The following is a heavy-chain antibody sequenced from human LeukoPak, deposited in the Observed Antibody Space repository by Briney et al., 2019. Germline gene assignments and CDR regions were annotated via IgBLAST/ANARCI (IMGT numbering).Heavy chain of an antibody. J-gene: IGHJ4*02. V-gene: IGHV1-46*01. CDR3: ARDVRAGYVYYFDY. CDR1: VYTLTELS. CDR2: INPNGGAT. Sequence: ASVTVSCKVSVYTLTELSMHWVRQAPGQGLDWMGIINPNGGATNYAQKFQDRVTMTRDTSTTTVYMELSSLRSEDTAVYYCARDVRAGYVYYFDYWGQRTLVTVSS. D-gene: IGHD5-12*01.